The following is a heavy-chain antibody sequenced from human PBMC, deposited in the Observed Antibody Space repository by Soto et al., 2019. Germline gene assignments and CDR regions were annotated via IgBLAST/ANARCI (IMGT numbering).Heavy chain of an antibody. CDR3: ARVGSSYSYYFDY. CDR2: IIPIFGTA. J-gene: IGHJ4*02. Sequence: SVKVSCKASEGTFSSYAISWVRQAPGQGLEWMGGIIPIFGTANYAQKFQGRVTITADESTSTAYMELSSLRSEDTAVYYCARVGSSYSYYFDYWGQGTLVTVSS. CDR1: EGTFSSYA. V-gene: IGHV1-69*13. D-gene: IGHD6-13*01.